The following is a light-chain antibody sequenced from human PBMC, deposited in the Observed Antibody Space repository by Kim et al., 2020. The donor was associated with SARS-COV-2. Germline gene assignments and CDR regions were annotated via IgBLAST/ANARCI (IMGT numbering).Light chain of an antibody. CDR3: HQRSDWVT. J-gene: IGKJ4*01. CDR2: DES. Sequence: SLHPGERAPPARRASQSVRRRLAGYQQKPGQAPRLLIYDESMRATGVPARFSGSGSGTAFTLTIGSLEPEDFAVFYCHQRSDWVTFGGGTKVDIK. V-gene: IGKV3-11*01. CDR1: QSVRRR.